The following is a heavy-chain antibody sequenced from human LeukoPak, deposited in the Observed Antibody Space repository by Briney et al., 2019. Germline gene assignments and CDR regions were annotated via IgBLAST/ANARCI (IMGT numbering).Heavy chain of an antibody. CDR3: ARTPYCGGDCYVDY. D-gene: IGHD2-21*02. V-gene: IGHV2-70*04. J-gene: IGHJ4*02. CDR1: GFSLSTSGMR. Sequence: SGPALVKPTQTLTLSCTFSGFSLSTSGMRVSWIRQPPGKALEWLARIDWDDDKFYSTSLKTRLTISKDTSKNQVVLTMSNMDPVDTATYYCARTPYCGGDCYVDYWGQATLVTVSS. CDR2: IDWDDDK.